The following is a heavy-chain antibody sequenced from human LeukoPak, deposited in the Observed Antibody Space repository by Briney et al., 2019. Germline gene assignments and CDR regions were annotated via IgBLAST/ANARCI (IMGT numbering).Heavy chain of an antibody. V-gene: IGHV4-4*02. J-gene: IGHJ5*01. D-gene: IGHD6-19*01. CDR3: AGNSGWLTDS. CDR1: GDSISSHRW. Sequence: SETLSLTCAVFGDSISSHRWWNWVRQPPGKGLEWIGEIYHTGGTNYNPSLKSRVTISVDNSNNQFSLRLNSVTAADTAVYYCAGNSGWLTDSWGRGTLVIVSS. CDR2: IYHTGGT.